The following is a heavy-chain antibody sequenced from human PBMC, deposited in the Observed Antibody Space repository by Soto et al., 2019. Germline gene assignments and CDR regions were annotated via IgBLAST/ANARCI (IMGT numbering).Heavy chain of an antibody. CDR1: GFTFSTYS. V-gene: IGHV3-21*01. CDR2: ISSSSSYI. Sequence: VQLVESGGGLVKPGGSLRLSCAASGFTFSTYSMNWVRQAPGKGLEWVSSISSSSSYIYYADSVKGRFTISRDNAKNSLYLQMNSLRAEDTAVYYCARYRGGDLKAFDIWGQGTMVTVSS. J-gene: IGHJ3*02. D-gene: IGHD3-10*01. CDR3: ARYRGGDLKAFDI.